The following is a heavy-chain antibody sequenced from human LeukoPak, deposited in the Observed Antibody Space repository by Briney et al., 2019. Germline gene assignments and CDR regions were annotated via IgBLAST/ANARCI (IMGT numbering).Heavy chain of an antibody. CDR1: GGTFSSYA. V-gene: IGHV1-18*01. CDR2: ISSYNNNT. J-gene: IGHJ3*01. D-gene: IGHD3-16*01. Sequence: ASVKVSCKASGGTFSSYAISWVRQAPGQGLEWMAGISSYNNNTKSGKMVQGRVTTTTDTSTRTAFLELRSLRSDDTAVYYCAREDYDGFDVWGQGTMVTVSS. CDR3: AREDYDGFDV.